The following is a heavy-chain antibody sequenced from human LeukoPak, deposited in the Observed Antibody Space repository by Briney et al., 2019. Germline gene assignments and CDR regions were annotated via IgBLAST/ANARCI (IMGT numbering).Heavy chain of an antibody. CDR2: INSDGGST. D-gene: IGHD6-13*01. CDR3: ATDTGYSSSWYEGYYFDY. CDR1: GFTFSSYW. J-gene: IGHJ4*02. Sequence: GGSLRLSCAASGFTFSSYWMHWVRQAPGKGLVWVSRINSDGGSTSYADSVKGRFTISRDNAKNTLYLQMNSLRAEDTAVYYCATDTGYSSSWYEGYYFDYWGQGTLVTVSS. V-gene: IGHV3-74*01.